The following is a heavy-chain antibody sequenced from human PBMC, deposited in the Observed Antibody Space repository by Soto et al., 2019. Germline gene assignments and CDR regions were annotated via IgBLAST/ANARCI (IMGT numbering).Heavy chain of an antibody. CDR2: ISYDGSNK. CDR1: GFTFSDFG. V-gene: IGHV3-30*03. Sequence: QVQLVESGGGVVQPGRSLGLSCAASGFTFSDFGMHWVRQAPGKGLEWVAVISYDGSNKYYADSVKGRFTISRDNSKNTLYLQMNSLRAEDTAVYYCASGGGITAADYDAFDIWGQGTMVTVSS. CDR3: ASGGGITAADYDAFDI. D-gene: IGHD6-13*01. J-gene: IGHJ3*02.